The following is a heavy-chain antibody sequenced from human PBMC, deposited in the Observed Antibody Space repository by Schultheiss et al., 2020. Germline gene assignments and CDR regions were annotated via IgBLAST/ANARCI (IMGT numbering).Heavy chain of an antibody. Sequence: ASVKVCCMASGYTFTSYDINWVRQATGQGLEWMGWMNPNSGNTGYAQKFQGRVTMTRNTSISTAYMELSSLRSEDTAVYYCARAPVAPHSGPQTLDYWGQGTMVTVSS. D-gene: IGHD6-19*01. V-gene: IGHV1-8*01. CDR3: ARAPVAPHSGPQTLDY. CDR2: MNPNSGNT. J-gene: IGHJ4*02. CDR1: GYTFTSYD.